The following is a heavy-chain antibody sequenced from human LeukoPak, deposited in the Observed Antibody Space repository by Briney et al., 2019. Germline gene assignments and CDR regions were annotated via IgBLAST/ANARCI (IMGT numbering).Heavy chain of an antibody. D-gene: IGHD3-10*01. CDR1: GFTFSSYN. Sequence: GGSLRLSCAASGFTFSSYNMNWVRPAPGKGLGWVSSITSGSTYIFYADSVKGRFTISRDNAKKSLYLQMDSLSAEDTAVYYCARYSGTYRDYWGQGILVTVSS. CDR2: ITSGSTYI. J-gene: IGHJ4*02. CDR3: ARYSGTYRDY. V-gene: IGHV3-21*01.